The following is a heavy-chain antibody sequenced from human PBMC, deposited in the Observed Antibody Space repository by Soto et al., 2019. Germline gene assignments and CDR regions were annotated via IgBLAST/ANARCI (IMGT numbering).Heavy chain of an antibody. J-gene: IGHJ5*02. CDR1: GGTFGRYA. CDR2: IISIFGSA. CDR3: VRGGAGRGWFEP. V-gene: IGHV1-69*06. D-gene: IGHD1-26*01. Sequence: QVQLVQSGAEVKKPGSSVKVSCQASGGTFGRYAVSWVRQAPGHGLEWMGGIISIFGSANYAQKFLGSVSFTADKSTSTAYMELSSLTSEDTAVYYCVRGGAGRGWFEPWGQGTLVTVSS.